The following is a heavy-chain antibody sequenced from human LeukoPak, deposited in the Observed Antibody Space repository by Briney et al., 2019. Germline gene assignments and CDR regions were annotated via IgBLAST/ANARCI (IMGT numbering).Heavy chain of an antibody. CDR3: ARDSSGTFGAFDI. J-gene: IGHJ3*02. D-gene: IGHD3-10*01. CDR2: ISSTSSTI. Sequence: GGSLRLSCAAPGFYFRSYGMHWVRQAPGKGLEWVSYISSTSSTIYYADSVKGRFTISRDNARNSLSLQMNSLRYEDTAVYYCARDSSGTFGAFDIWGQGTLVTVSS. CDR1: GFYFRSYG. V-gene: IGHV3-48*02.